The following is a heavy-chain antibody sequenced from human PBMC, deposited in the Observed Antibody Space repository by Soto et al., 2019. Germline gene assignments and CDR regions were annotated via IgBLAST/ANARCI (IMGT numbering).Heavy chain of an antibody. CDR1: GGSFSGYY. D-gene: IGHD3-10*01. CDR2: INHSGST. V-gene: IGHV4-34*01. Sequence: QVQLQQWGAGLLKPSETLSLTCAVYGGSFSGYYWSWIRQPPGKGLEWIGEINHSGSTNYNPSLKSRVTTSVDTSKNQFSLKLSSVTAADTAVYYCARGRPVLLWFGDGGWFDPWGQGTLVTVSS. J-gene: IGHJ5*02. CDR3: ARGRPVLLWFGDGGWFDP.